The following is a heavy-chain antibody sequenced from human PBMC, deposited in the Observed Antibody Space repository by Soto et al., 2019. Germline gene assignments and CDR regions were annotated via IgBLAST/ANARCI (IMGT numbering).Heavy chain of an antibody. CDR1: VYTFTSFY. Sequence: RXSVKVSCKASVYTFTSFYINWVRQAPGQGLEWMGWVNPNTGLTKYAQKFRDRVTMTRDTSINTAYMELSGLTSDDTAVYYCTTLRLDHWGQGPLVTVSS. D-gene: IGHD6-25*01. CDR2: VNPNTGLT. CDR3: TTLRLDH. J-gene: IGHJ5*02. V-gene: IGHV1-2*02.